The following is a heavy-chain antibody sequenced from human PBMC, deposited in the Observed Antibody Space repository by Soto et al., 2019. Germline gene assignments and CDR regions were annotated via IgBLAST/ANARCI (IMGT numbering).Heavy chain of an antibody. CDR3: ARDGYCSGGRCYSLPYGMDV. CDR1: GYTFTSYG. V-gene: IGHV1-18*04. CDR2: ISAYNGNT. D-gene: IGHD2-15*01. Sequence: AASVKVSCKASGYTFTSYGISWVRQAPGQGLEWMGWISAYNGNTNYAQKLQGRVTMTTDTSTSTAYMELRRMRSDDTAVYYCARDGYCSGGRCYSLPYGMDVWGQGTTVTVSS. J-gene: IGHJ6*02.